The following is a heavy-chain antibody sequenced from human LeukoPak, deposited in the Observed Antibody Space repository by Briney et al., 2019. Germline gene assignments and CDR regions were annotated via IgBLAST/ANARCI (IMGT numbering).Heavy chain of an antibody. V-gene: IGHV3-11*01. CDR3: ARARSGYYASSMVYFDY. D-gene: IGHD3-3*01. CDR2: ISSSGSTI. Sequence: PGGSLRLSCAASGFTFSDYYISWIRQAPGKGLEWVSYISSSGSTIYYADSVKGRFTISRDNAKNSLYLQMNSLRAEDTAVYYCARARSGYYASSMVYFDYWGQGTLVTVSS. J-gene: IGHJ4*02. CDR1: GFTFSDYY.